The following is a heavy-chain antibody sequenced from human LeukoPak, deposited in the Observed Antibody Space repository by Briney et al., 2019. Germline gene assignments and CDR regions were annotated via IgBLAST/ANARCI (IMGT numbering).Heavy chain of an antibody. V-gene: IGHV3-64*01. J-gene: IGHJ4*02. D-gene: IGHD1-7*01. CDR2: ISSNGGST. CDR3: ARENWNYVLDY. CDR1: GFTFSSYA. Sequence: GGSLRLSCAASGFTFSSYAMHWVRQAPGKGLEYVSAISSNGGSTYYANSVKGRFTISRDNSKNTLYLQMGSLRAEDMAVYYCARENWNYVLDYWGQGTLVTVSS.